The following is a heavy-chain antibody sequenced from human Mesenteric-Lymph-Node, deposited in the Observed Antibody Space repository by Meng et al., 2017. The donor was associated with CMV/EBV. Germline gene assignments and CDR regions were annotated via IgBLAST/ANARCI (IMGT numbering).Heavy chain of an antibody. V-gene: IGHV3-21*01. J-gene: IGHJ6*02. Sequence: GESLKISCAASGFTFSSYSMNWVRQAPGKGLEWVSSISSSSSYIYYADSVKGRFTISRDNAKNSLYLQMNSLRAEDTAVYYCARDDRPPGGGTKIYYYGMDVWGQGTTVTVSS. D-gene: IGHD1-7*01. CDR2: ISSSSSYI. CDR1: GFTFSSYS. CDR3: ARDDRPPGGGTKIYYYGMDV.